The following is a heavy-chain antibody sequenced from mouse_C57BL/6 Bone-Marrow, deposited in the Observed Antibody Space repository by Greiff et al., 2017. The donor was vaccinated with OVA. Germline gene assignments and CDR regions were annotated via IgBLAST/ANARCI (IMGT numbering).Heavy chain of an antibody. Sequence: QVQLQQSGAELVRPGTSVKMSCKASGYTFTNYWIGWAKQRPGHGLEWIGDIYPGGGYTNYNEKFKGKATLTADKSSSTAYMQFSSLTSEDSASYYCARWGITTVVATDYYAMDYWGQGTSVTVSS. CDR2: IYPGGGYT. D-gene: IGHD1-1*01. CDR3: ARWGITTVVATDYYAMDY. J-gene: IGHJ4*01. V-gene: IGHV1-63*01. CDR1: GYTFTNYW.